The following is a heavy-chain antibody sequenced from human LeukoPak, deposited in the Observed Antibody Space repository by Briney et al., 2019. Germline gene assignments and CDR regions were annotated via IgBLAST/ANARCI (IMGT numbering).Heavy chain of an antibody. CDR2: IKQDGSEK. CDR1: GFTFSSYW. CDR3: ARDWGSMATISLWYYYGMDV. Sequence: GGSLRLSCAASGFTFSSYWMSWVRQAPGKGLEWVANIKQDGSEKYYVDSVKGRFTISRDNAKNPLYLQMNSLRAEDTAVYYCARDWGSMATISLWYYYGMDVWGQGTTVTVSS. J-gene: IGHJ6*02. V-gene: IGHV3-7*01. D-gene: IGHD5-24*01.